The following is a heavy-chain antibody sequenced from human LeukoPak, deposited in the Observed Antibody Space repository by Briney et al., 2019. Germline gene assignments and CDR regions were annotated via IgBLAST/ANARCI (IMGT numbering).Heavy chain of an antibody. CDR2: IFYSGST. Sequence: NPSQTLSLTCTVSGGSISSGGYYWSWIRQHPGRGLEWIGYIFYSGSTYYNPSLKSRVTISVDTSKNQFSLKLSSVTAADTAVYYCARDKGKNTNWFDPWGQGTLVTVSS. J-gene: IGHJ5*02. CDR3: ARDKGKNTNWFDP. CDR1: GGSISSGGYY. D-gene: IGHD2/OR15-2a*01. V-gene: IGHV4-31*03.